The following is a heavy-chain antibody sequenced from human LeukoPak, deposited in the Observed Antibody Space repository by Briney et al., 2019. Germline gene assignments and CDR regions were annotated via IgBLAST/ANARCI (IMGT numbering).Heavy chain of an antibody. Sequence: SETLSLTCAVYGGSFSGYYWSWIRQPPGKGLEWIGEINHSGSTNYNPSLKSRVTISVDTSKNQFSLKLSSVTAADTAVYYCARGGTYYYGSGSYSNLFDYWGQGTLVTVSS. V-gene: IGHV4-34*01. CDR1: GGSFSGYY. D-gene: IGHD3-10*01. J-gene: IGHJ4*02. CDR3: ARGGTYYYGSGSYSNLFDY. CDR2: INHSGST.